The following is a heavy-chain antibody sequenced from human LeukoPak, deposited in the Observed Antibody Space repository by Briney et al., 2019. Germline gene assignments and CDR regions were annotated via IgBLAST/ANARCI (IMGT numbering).Heavy chain of an antibody. CDR1: GFTVSSNY. CDR3: AREVLASGWYGGKYGMDV. CDR2: IYSGGST. V-gene: IGHV3-53*01. Sequence: GGSLRLSCAASGFTVSSNYMSWVRQAPGKGLEWVSVIYSGGSTYYADSVKGRFTISRDNSKNTLYLQMNSLRAEDTAVYYCAREVLASGWYGGKYGMDVWGQGTTVTVSS. D-gene: IGHD6-19*01. J-gene: IGHJ6*02.